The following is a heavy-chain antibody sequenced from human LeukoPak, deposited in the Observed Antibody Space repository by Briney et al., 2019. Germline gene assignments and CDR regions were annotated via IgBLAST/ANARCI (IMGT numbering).Heavy chain of an antibody. J-gene: IGHJ4*02. CDR1: GFTFSSYS. V-gene: IGHV3-21*01. Sequence: GGSLRLSCAASGFTFSSYSMNWVRQAPGKGLEWVSSISSSSSYIYYADSVKGRFTISRDNAKNTLYLQMNSLRAEDTAVYYCAKANSSSWLTWVDYWGQGTLVTVSS. D-gene: IGHD6-13*01. CDR3: AKANSSSWLTWVDY. CDR2: ISSSSSYI.